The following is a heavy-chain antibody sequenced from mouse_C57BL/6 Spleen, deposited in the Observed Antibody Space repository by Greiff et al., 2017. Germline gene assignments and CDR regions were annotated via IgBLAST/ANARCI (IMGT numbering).Heavy chain of an antibody. J-gene: IGHJ2*01. CDR2: INPSSGYP. V-gene: IGHV1-7*01. CDR3: ARDSSGYVGYFDY. Sequence: QVQLQQSGAELAKPGASVKLSCKASGYTFTSYWMHWVKQRPGQGLEWIGYINPSSGYPKYNQKFKDKATLPADKSSSTAYMQLSSLTYEDSAVYYCARDSSGYVGYFDYWGQGTTLTVSS. D-gene: IGHD3-2*02. CDR1: GYTFTSYW.